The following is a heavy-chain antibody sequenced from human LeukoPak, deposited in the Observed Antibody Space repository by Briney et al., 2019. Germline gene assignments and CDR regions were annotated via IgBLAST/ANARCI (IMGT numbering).Heavy chain of an antibody. CDR3: ASTTFWSGYYAFDP. CDR2: INHSGST. V-gene: IGHV4-34*01. CDR1: GGSFSGYY. D-gene: IGHD3-3*01. J-gene: IGHJ5*02. Sequence: SETLSLTCAVYGGSFSGYYWSWIRQPPGKGLEWIGEINHSGSTNYNPSLKSRVTISVDTSKNQFSLKLSSVTAADTAVYYCASTTFWSGYYAFDPWGQGTLVTVSS.